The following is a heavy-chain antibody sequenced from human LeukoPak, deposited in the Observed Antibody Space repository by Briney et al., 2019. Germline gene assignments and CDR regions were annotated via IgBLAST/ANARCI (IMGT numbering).Heavy chain of an antibody. D-gene: IGHD3-10*01. Sequence: SETLSLTCTVSGGSFSFYYWSWIRQPPGKGLEWIGYIYYSGSTNYNPSLKGRVTISVDTSKNQFSLKVSSVTAADTAVYYCARDARGSSYMDVWGQGTTVTISS. J-gene: IGHJ6*02. CDR3: ARDARGSSYMDV. CDR2: IYYSGST. V-gene: IGHV4-59*01. CDR1: GGSFSFYY.